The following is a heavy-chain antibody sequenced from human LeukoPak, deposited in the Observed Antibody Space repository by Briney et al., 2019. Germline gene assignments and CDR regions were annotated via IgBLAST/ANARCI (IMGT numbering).Heavy chain of an antibody. CDR1: GYSISNGYY. CDR3: ARALRGFYSSSFPPDY. V-gene: IGHV4-38-2*02. J-gene: IGHJ4*02. D-gene: IGHD6-6*01. CDR2: IYHRGST. Sequence: SETLSLTCTVSGYSISNGYYWGWIRQPPGKGLEWVGSIYHRGSTYYNPSLKSRVTISVDTSKNQFSLKLSSVTAADTAVYYCARALRGFYSSSFPPDYWGQGTLVTVSS.